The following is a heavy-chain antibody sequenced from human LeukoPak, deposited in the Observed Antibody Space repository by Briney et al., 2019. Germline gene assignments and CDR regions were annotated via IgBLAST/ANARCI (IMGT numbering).Heavy chain of an antibody. CDR1: GFTFSSYG. CDR2: IRYDGGNK. J-gene: IGHJ4*02. CDR3: AKDSSVYHYHSRNLDY. Sequence: GGSLRLSCAASGFTFSSYGMHWVRQAPGKGLEWVAFIRYDGGNKYYADSVKGRFTISRDNSKNTLYLQMNSLRAEDTAVYYCAKDSSVYHYHSRNLDYWGQGTLVTVSS. D-gene: IGHD3-22*01. V-gene: IGHV3-30*02.